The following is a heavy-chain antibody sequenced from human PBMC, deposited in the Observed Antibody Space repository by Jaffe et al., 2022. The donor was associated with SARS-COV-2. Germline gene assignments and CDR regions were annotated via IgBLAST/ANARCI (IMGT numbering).Heavy chain of an antibody. CDR3: ARDRPWGFFDI. V-gene: IGHV3-7*03. Sequence: EVHLVESGGGLVQPGGSLRLSCAASGFTFSSFWMSWIRQAPGKGLEWVANIKHDGSETYYVDSVKGRFTISRDNVKNSLYLQMNSLRAEETAVYYCARDRPWGFFDIWGQGTMVTVSS. J-gene: IGHJ3*02. CDR2: IKHDGSET. D-gene: IGHD7-27*01. CDR1: GFTFSSFW.